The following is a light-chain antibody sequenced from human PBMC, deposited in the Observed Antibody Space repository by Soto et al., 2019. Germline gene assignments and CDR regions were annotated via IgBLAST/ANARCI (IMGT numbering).Light chain of an antibody. Sequence: DIQMTQSPSTLSASVGDRVTITCRASQSISSWLAWYQQKPGKAPKLLIYKASSLESGVPPRFSGSGSGTEFTLTISSLQPDDFATYYCQQYNSFSWTFGQGTTGDIK. V-gene: IGKV1-5*03. CDR2: KAS. CDR1: QSISSW. J-gene: IGKJ1*01. CDR3: QQYNSFSWT.